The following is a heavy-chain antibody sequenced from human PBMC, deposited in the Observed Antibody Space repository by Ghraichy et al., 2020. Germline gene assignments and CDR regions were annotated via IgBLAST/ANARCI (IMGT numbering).Heavy chain of an antibody. Sequence: ASVKVSCKASGDTFTSYGMSWVRQAPGQGLEWMGWISAYNGNTNYAQKLQGRVTMTTDTSTSTAYMELRSLRSDDTAVYYCARVYLGITMIVVVMGDYWGQVTLVNVSS. V-gene: IGHV1-18*01. J-gene: IGHJ4*02. CDR1: GDTFTSYG. CDR2: ISAYNGNT. CDR3: ARVYLGITMIVVVMGDY. D-gene: IGHD3-22*01.